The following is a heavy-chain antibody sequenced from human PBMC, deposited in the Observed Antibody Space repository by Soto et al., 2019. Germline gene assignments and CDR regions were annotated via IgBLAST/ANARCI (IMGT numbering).Heavy chain of an antibody. CDR2: MNPNSGNT. J-gene: IGHJ4*02. CDR1: GYTFTSYD. CDR3: ARDLTPGLVDH. V-gene: IGHV1-8*01. Sequence: ASVKVSCKASGYTFTSYDINWVRQATGQGLEWMGWMNPNSGNTGYAQEFQGRVTMTTDTSTSTAYMELRSLRSDDTAVYYCARDLTPGLVDHWGQGTLVTVSS. D-gene: IGHD3-9*01.